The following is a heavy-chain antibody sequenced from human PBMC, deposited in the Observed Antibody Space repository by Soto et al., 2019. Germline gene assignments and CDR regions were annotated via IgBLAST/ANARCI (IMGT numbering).Heavy chain of an antibody. Sequence: QLQLQESGPGLVKPSETLSLTCTVSGGSISSSSYYWGWIRQPPGKGLEWIGSIYYSGGTYYNPSLKSRVTISADTSKNQFSLKLSSVPAADTAVYYCARHSPLAEDTYYCGMDVWGQGTTVTVSS. V-gene: IGHV4-39*01. CDR1: GGSISSSSYY. D-gene: IGHD2-15*01. CDR2: IYYSGGT. CDR3: ARHSPLAEDTYYCGMDV. J-gene: IGHJ6*02.